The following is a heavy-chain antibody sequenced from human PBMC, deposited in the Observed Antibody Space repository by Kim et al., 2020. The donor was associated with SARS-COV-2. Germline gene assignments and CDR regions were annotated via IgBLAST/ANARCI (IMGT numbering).Heavy chain of an antibody. D-gene: IGHD3-3*01. Sequence: ASVKVSCKASGYTFTSYAMNWVRQAPGQGLEWMGWINTNTGNPTYAQGFTGRFVFSLDTSVSTAYLQISSLKAEDTAVYYCAREGLITNFGVAPNWFDPWGQGTLVTVSS. CDR2: INTNTGNP. V-gene: IGHV7-4-1*02. CDR1: GYTFTSYA. J-gene: IGHJ5*02. CDR3: AREGLITNFGVAPNWFDP.